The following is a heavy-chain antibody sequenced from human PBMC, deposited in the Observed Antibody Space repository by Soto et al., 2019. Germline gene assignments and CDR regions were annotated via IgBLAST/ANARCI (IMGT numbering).Heavy chain of an antibody. Sequence: ASGKVSCKASGYTFTSYGISWVRQAPGQGLEWMGWINAYNGNTNYAQKFQGRVTMTTDTSTSTAYMELRSLRGEDTAVYYCAKRRSSSTFDYWGQGTLVTVSS. CDR2: INAYNGNT. D-gene: IGHD6-6*01. V-gene: IGHV1-18*01. CDR3: AKRRSSSTFDY. J-gene: IGHJ4*02. CDR1: GYTFTSYG.